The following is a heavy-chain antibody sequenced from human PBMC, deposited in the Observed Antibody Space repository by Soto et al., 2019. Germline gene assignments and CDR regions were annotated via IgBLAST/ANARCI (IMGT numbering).Heavy chain of an antibody. V-gene: IGHV1-2*04. Sequence: QVQLVQSGAEVKKPGASVKVSCKASGYTFTGFYIHWVRQAPGQGPEWMGWINPNSGGTHYAQKSXGWDTMTRDTXXSXAIXELSRLKYDDTAVYYCARARGGWSDNAYYYYGMDVWGQGTTVTVSS. CDR2: INPNSGGT. J-gene: IGHJ6*02. D-gene: IGHD3-10*01. CDR1: GYTFTGFY. CDR3: ARARGGWSDNAYYYYGMDV.